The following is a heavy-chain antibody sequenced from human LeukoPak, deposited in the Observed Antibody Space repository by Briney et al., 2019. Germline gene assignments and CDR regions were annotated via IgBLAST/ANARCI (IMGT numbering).Heavy chain of an antibody. CDR3: ARIPPRSGGSEPTNHIDY. D-gene: IGHD2-8*02. V-gene: IGHV3-23*01. CDR2: ISDSGNAA. CDR1: GFTFSNYA. J-gene: IGHJ4*02. Sequence: PGGSLRLSCEASGFTFSNYAMSWVRQAPGKGLEWVSAISDSGNAAYSADSVQGRFTIFRDNSKNAVVLQMNSLRVADTAVYYCARIPPRSGGSEPTNHIDYWGRGTLVTVSS.